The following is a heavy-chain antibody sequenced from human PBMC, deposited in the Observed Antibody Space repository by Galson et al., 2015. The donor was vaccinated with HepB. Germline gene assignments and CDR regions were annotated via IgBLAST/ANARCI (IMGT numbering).Heavy chain of an antibody. Sequence: SVKVSCKASGYTFTSYAMHWVRQAPGQRLEWMGWINAGNGNTKYSQKFQGRVTITRDTSASTAYMELSSLRSEDTAVYYCARVPRALYCGGDCYLFDYWGQGTLVTVSS. V-gene: IGHV1-3*01. CDR2: INAGNGNT. J-gene: IGHJ4*02. D-gene: IGHD2-21*02. CDR3: ARVPRALYCGGDCYLFDY. CDR1: GYTFTSYA.